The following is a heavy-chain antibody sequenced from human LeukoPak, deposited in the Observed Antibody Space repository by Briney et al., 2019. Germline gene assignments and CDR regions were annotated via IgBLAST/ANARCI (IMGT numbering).Heavy chain of an antibody. CDR2: IIPLFGTP. J-gene: IGHJ4*02. D-gene: IGHD4-17*01. Sequence: GASVKVSCKASGGSFNDYAFSWVRQAPGQGLEWMGGIIPLFGTPIYAQQFQGRFTITTDESTSTAYMGLSSLTSEDTAVYYCARERSTETTWGYFDYWGQGTLVTVSS. V-gene: IGHV1-69*05. CDR3: ARERSTETTWGYFDY. CDR1: GGSFNDYA.